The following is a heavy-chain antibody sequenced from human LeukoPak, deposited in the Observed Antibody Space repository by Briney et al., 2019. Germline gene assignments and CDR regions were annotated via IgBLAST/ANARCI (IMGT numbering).Heavy chain of an antibody. CDR1: GYSFTSYW. CDR3: ARVVSIAAYDPNWFDP. Sequence: GESLQISCQGSGYSFTSYWIGWVRQMPGKGLEWMGIIYPGGSDTRYSPSFQGQVTISADKSISTAYLQWSSLKASDTAMYYCARVVSIAAYDPNWFDPWGQGTLVTVSS. J-gene: IGHJ5*02. CDR2: IYPGGSDT. V-gene: IGHV5-51*01. D-gene: IGHD6-6*01.